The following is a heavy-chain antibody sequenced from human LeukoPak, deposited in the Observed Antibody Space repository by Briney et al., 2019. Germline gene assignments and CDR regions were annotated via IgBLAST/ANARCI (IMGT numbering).Heavy chain of an antibody. CDR2: IHYSGSS. CDR1: GGSISSSSYY. Sequence: PSETLSLTCTVSGGSISSSSYYWGWIRQPPGKGLEWIGSIHYSGSSYYNPSLKNRVTISVDTSKNQFSLKLSSVTAADTAVYYCARRQYCGSTTCYNETYYFDYWGQGTLVTVSS. D-gene: IGHD2-2*02. J-gene: IGHJ4*02. V-gene: IGHV4-39*01. CDR3: ARRQYCGSTTCYNETYYFDY.